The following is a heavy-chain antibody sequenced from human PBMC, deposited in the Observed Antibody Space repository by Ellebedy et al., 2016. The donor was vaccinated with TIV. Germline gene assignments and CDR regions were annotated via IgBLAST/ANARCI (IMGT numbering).Heavy chain of an antibody. V-gene: IGHV1-2*04. CDR2: INPNSGGT. CDR1: GYTFTGYY. CDR3: ARDLPYPPGLVVAATLDY. D-gene: IGHD2-15*01. J-gene: IGHJ4*02. Sequence: ASVKVSXXASGYTFTGYYMHWVRQAPGQGLEWMGWINPNSGGTNYAQKFQGWVTMTRDTSISTAYMELRSLRSDDTAVYYCARDLPYPPGLVVAATLDYWGQGTLVTVSS.